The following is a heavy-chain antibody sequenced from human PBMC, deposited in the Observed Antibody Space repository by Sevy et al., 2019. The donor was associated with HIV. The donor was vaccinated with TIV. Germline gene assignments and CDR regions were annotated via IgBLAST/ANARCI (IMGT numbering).Heavy chain of an antibody. CDR1: GFTFSSYG. V-gene: IGHV3-33*01. D-gene: IGHD3-10*01. CDR2: IWYDGTNK. Sequence: GGSLRLSCAASGFTFSSYGMHWVRQAPGKGLEWVALIWYDGTNKYYADSVMGRFTISRDNSKNTLYLQMNSLRAEDTAVYYCASGAHYCGSRGQNFDYWGSGTLVSVSS. J-gene: IGHJ4*02. CDR3: ASGAHYCGSRGQNFDY.